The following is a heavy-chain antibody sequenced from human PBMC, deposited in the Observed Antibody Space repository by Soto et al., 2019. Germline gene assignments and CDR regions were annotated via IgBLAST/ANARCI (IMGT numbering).Heavy chain of an antibody. J-gene: IGHJ5*02. V-gene: IGHV1-3*01. D-gene: IGHD3-16*01. CDR3: TRVRVNTFHSPFDP. Sequence: QVQLVQSGAEVKKPGASVKVSCKASGYTFTSYAMHWVRQAPGQRLEWMGWINAGNGNTKYSQKFQGRFTITRDTSASTAYMELSSLRSEDTSVYYCTRVRVNTFHSPFDPWGQGTLVTVSS. CDR2: INAGNGNT. CDR1: GYTFTSYA.